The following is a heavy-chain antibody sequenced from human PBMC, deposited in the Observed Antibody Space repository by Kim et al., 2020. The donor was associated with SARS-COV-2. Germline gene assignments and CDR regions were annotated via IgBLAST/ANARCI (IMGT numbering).Heavy chain of an antibody. CDR3: ARGGLRYFDWLLSY. Sequence: GGSLRLSCAASGFTFSSYWMSWVRQAPGKGLEWVATIKQDGSEKYYVDSVKGRFTISRDNAKNSLYLQMNSLRAEDTAVYYCARGGLRYFDWLLSYWGQGTLVTVSS. J-gene: IGHJ4*02. V-gene: IGHV3-7*03. CDR1: GFTFSSYW. D-gene: IGHD3-9*01. CDR2: IKQDGSEK.